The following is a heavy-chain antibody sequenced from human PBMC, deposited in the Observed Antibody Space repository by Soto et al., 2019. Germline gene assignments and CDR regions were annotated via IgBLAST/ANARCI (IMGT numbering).Heavy chain of an antibody. CDR2: IIPIFGTA. V-gene: IGHV1-69*12. D-gene: IGHD5-18*01. CDR1: GGTFSSYA. CDR3: ARDDVDTAMPYGMDV. J-gene: IGHJ6*02. Sequence: QVQLVQSGAEVKKPGSSVKVSCKASGGTFSSYAISWVRQAPGQGLEWMGGIIPIFGTANYAQKFQGRVTADESTSTAYMELSSLRSEDTAVYYCARDDVDTAMPYGMDVWGQGTTVTVSS.